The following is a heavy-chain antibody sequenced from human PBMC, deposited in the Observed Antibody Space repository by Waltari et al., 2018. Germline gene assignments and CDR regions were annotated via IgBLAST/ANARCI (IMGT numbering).Heavy chain of an antibody. CDR1: GYSISSGYY. CDR3: ASPLSDGDYGGLDY. V-gene: IGHV4-38-2*01. J-gene: IGHJ4*02. D-gene: IGHD4-17*01. CDR2: IYHSGST. Sequence: QVQLQESGPGLVKPSETLSLTCPVSGYSISSGYYWGWIRQPPGKGLEWIGSIYHSGSTYYNPSLKSRVTISVDTSKNQFSLKLSSVTAADTAVYYCASPLSDGDYGGLDYWGQGTLVTVSS.